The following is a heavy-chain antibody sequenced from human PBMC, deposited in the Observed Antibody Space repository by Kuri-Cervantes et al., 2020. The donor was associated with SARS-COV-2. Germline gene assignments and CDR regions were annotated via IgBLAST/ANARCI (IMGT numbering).Heavy chain of an antibody. J-gene: IGHJ4*02. CDR1: GFTFSSYG. CDR2: IWYDGSNK. CDR3: ATDYDYGDGIDY. Sequence: GGSLRLSCAASGFTFSSYGMHWVRQAPGKGLEWVAVIWYDGSNKYYADSVKGRFTISRDNSKNTLYLQMNSLRAEDTAVYYCATDYDYGDGIDYWGQGTLVTVSS. V-gene: IGHV3-30*02. D-gene: IGHD4-17*01.